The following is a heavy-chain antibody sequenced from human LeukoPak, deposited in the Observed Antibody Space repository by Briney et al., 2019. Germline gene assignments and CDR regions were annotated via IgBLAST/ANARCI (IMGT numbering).Heavy chain of an antibody. CDR3: AKGAQYYGSGSHRRGHYFDS. CDR1: KFTFSNYW. V-gene: IGHV3-30*02. CDR2: LRSDGSNK. Sequence: GGSLRLSCAASKFTFSNYWMSWVRQAPGKGLEGVALLRSDGSNKYYADSVKGRFTISRDNSKNTLYLQMSSLRAEDTAVYYCAKGAQYYGSGSHRRGHYFDSRGQGTLVTVSS. D-gene: IGHD3-10*01. J-gene: IGHJ4*02.